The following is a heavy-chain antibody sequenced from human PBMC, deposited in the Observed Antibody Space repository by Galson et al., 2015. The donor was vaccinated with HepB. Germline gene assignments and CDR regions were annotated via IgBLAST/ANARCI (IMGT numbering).Heavy chain of an antibody. Sequence: SLRLSCAASGFTFYTYGMHWVRQAPGKGLEWVAIISYDGSNKYYADSVRGRFTISRDNSKNTLYLQMNSLRAEDTAVYYCVKPSRPYCSSTSCNTPFDYWGQGTLVTVS. D-gene: IGHD2-2*02. CDR2: ISYDGSNK. CDR1: GFTFYTYG. V-gene: IGHV3-30*18. J-gene: IGHJ4*02. CDR3: VKPSRPYCSSTSCNTPFDY.